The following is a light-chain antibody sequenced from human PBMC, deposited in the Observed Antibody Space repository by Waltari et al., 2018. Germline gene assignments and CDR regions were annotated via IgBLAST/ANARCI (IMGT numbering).Light chain of an antibody. CDR1: NLGNKY. Sequence: SYDLTQPPSVSVSPGQTAIITCSGDNLGNKYFCWYQQKPGQSPVLVIYQDNNRPSGIPERFSGSNSGNTATLTLSGTQAMDEADYYCQAWDSSIAWGVVIGGGTKLTVL. J-gene: IGLJ2*01. CDR3: QAWDSSIAWGVV. CDR2: QDN. V-gene: IGLV3-1*01.